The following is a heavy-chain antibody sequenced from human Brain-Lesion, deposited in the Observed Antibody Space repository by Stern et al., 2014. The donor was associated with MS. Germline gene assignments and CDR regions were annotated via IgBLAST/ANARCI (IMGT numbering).Heavy chain of an antibody. D-gene: IGHD5-18*01. Sequence: QVQLQQSGPGLVKPSQTLSLTCTVSGGSISSGSDYWSWIPQPVGKGLEWIGRCHPRGSPFSTPSLKSRVTISTDTSMNQFSLELNSATAADTAIYYCASGYRIFDYWGQGILVTVSS. CDR2: CHPRGSP. V-gene: IGHV4-61*02. J-gene: IGHJ4*02. CDR1: GGSISSGSDY. CDR3: ASGYRIFDY.